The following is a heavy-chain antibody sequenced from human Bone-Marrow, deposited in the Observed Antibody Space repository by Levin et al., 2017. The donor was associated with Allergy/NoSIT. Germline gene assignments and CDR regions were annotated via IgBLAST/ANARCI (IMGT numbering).Heavy chain of an antibody. CDR1: GFAFSDYW. D-gene: IGHD5-18*01. CDR3: ASSRGHSYAELAH. Sequence: SGGSLRLSCVASGFAFSDYWMHWVRQTPGKGLVWVSRINSDGRSTSYAASVEGRFTISRDNAKNTLYVQMNSLRDEDTAVYYCASSRGHSYAELAHWGQGTLVTVSS. CDR2: INSDGRST. J-gene: IGHJ4*02. V-gene: IGHV3-74*01.